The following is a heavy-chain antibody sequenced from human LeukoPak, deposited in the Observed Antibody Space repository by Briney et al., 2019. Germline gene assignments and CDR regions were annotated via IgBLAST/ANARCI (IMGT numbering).Heavy chain of an antibody. Sequence: SQTLSLTCTVSGGSISSGGYYWCWIRQPPGKGLEWIGYIYHSGSTYYNPSLKSRVTISVDRSKNQFSLKLSSVTAADTAVYYCARIVVVPAAMYYFDYWGQGTLVTVSS. D-gene: IGHD2-2*01. CDR2: IYHSGST. J-gene: IGHJ4*02. CDR3: ARIVVVPAAMYYFDY. V-gene: IGHV4-30-2*01. CDR1: GGSISSGGYY.